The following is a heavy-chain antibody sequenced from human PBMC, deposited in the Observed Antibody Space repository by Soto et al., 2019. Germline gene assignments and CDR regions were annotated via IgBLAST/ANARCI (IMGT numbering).Heavy chain of an antibody. CDR2: TIPIFGTA. CDR3: ARGMRYGDRDYYYYYGMDV. D-gene: IGHD4-17*01. Sequence: VKVSCKASGGTFSSYAISWVRQAPGQGLGWMGGTIPIFGTANYAQKFQGRVTITADESTSTAYMELSSLRSEDTAVYYCARGMRYGDRDYYYYYGMDVWGQGTTVTVSS. CDR1: GGTFSSYA. V-gene: IGHV1-69*13. J-gene: IGHJ6*02.